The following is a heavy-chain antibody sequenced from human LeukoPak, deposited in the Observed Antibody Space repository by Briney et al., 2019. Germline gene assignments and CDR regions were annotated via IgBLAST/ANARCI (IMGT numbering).Heavy chain of an antibody. Sequence: GAPVKVSCKASGYTFTDYYVHWVRLVPGQGLEWMGRISPNSGATNYAEKFRGRVTMARDTSINTVYMEMSSLRSDDTAVYYCARDLWGWGSDYLDYWGQGTLVTVSS. D-gene: IGHD4/OR15-4a*01. V-gene: IGHV1-2*06. CDR3: ARDLWGWGSDYLDY. CDR2: ISPNSGAT. CDR1: GYTFTDYY. J-gene: IGHJ4*02.